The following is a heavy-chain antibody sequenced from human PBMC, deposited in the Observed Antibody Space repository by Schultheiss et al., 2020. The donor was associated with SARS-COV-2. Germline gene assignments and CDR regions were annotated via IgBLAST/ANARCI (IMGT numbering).Heavy chain of an antibody. Sequence: SETLSLTCTVSGGSISSSSYYWGWIRQPPGKGLEWIGSIYYSGSTYYNPSLKSRVTISVDTSKNQFSLKLSSVTAADTAVYYCAGRGRITMIVVPYRGLWYFDLWGRGTLVTVSS. CDR2: IYYSGST. V-gene: IGHV4-39*01. CDR3: AGRGRITMIVVPYRGLWYFDL. D-gene: IGHD3-22*01. CDR1: GGSISSSSYY. J-gene: IGHJ2*01.